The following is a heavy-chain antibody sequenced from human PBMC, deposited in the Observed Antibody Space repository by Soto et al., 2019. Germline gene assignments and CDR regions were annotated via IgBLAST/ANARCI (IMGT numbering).Heavy chain of an antibody. D-gene: IGHD5-12*01. CDR2: IYYSGST. CDR3: ARSVEMATKGLDY. J-gene: IGHJ4*02. CDR1: GGSISSYY. V-gene: IGHV4-59*01. Sequence: PSETLSLTCNVSGGSISSYYWSWIRQPPGKGLEWIGYIYYSGSTNYNPSLKSRVTISVDTSKNQFSLKLSSVTAADTAVYYCARSVEMATKGLDYWGQGTLVTVSS.